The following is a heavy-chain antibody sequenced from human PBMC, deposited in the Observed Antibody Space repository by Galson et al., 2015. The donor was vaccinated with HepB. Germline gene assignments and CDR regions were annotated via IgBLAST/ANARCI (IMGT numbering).Heavy chain of an antibody. CDR1: GYTFTSYA. CDR2: INAGNGNT. Sequence: SVKVSCKASGYTFTSYAMHWVRQAPGQRLEWMGWINAGNGNTKYSQKFQGRVTITRDTSASTAYMELSSLRSEDTAVYYCAREDASSGWGWCVDYWGQGTLVTVSS. J-gene: IGHJ4*02. CDR3: AREDASSGWGWCVDY. V-gene: IGHV1-3*01. D-gene: IGHD6-19*01.